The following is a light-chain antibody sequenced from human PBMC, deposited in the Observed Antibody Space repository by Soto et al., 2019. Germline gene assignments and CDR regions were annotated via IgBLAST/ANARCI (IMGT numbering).Light chain of an antibody. CDR2: EVN. J-gene: IGLJ1*01. CDR1: SSDVGAYTS. V-gene: IGLV2-14*01. CDR3: SSYTSDNRSYV. Sequence: QSALTQPASVSASAGQSITISCTGTSSDVGAYTSVSWYQQHPGKVPKVVIYEVNNRPSGVSNRFSGSKSGNTASLTISGLPAEDEAHYYCSSYTSDNRSYVFGTGSKVTVL.